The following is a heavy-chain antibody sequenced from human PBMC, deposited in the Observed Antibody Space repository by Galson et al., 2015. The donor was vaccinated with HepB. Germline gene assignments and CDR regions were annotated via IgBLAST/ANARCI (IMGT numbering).Heavy chain of an antibody. CDR1: GFKLSSYA. V-gene: IGHV3-23*01. D-gene: IGHD3-22*01. CDR3: AKGGNYYDASAHYTSQDPLDS. CDR2: TNGNGRST. Sequence: SLRLPCAASGFKLSSYAMSWVRQAPGKGLEWVSTTNGNGRSTHYANSVKGRFTISRDNSKNTLDLQMTTLRAEDTAVYYCAKGGNYYDASAHYTSQDPLDSWGQGALVTVSS. J-gene: IGHJ4*02.